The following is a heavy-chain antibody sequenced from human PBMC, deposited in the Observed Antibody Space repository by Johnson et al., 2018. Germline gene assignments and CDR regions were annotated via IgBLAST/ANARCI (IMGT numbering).Heavy chain of an antibody. Sequence: VQLVESGGGLVKPGGSLRLSCAASGFTFSNAWMSWVRQAPGKGLEWVGRIKSKTDGGTRDYAAPVKGRFTISRDESKNTLYLQLNSLKTEDTAVYYCTTGRRGAFDIWGQGTMVTVSS. V-gene: IGHV3-15*01. CDR1: GFTFSNAW. D-gene: IGHD1-1*01. CDR2: IKSKTDGGTR. J-gene: IGHJ3*02. CDR3: TTGRRGAFDI.